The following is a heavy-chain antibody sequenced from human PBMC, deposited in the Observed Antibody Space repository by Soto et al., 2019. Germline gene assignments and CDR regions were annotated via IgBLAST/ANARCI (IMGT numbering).Heavy chain of an antibody. V-gene: IGHV3-11*01. CDR2: ITSSGSNI. Sequence: GGSLRLSCAASGFTFSDYYMSWIRQAPGKGLEWVSSITSSGSNIYYGDSVKGRFTISRDNAENSLYLQMNSLRAEDTAVYYCARGTTRPFDMWGQGTMVTVS. CDR3: ARGTTRPFDM. CDR1: GFTFSDYY. D-gene: IGHD4-17*01. J-gene: IGHJ3*02.